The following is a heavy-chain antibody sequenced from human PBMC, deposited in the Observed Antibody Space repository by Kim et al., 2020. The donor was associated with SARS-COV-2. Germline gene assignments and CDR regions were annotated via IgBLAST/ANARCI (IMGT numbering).Heavy chain of an antibody. J-gene: IGHJ4*02. V-gene: IGHV4-39*01. D-gene: IGHD2-2*01. CDR3: ARRVVLASYFDY. Sequence: YNTSHKSRVTISVDTSKKQFSLKLTSMTAADTAVYYCARRVVLASYFDYWGQGTLVTVSS.